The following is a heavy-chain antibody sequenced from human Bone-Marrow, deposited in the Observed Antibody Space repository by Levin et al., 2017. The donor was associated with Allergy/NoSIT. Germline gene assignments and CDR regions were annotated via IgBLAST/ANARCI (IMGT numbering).Heavy chain of an antibody. D-gene: IGHD3-16*01. CDR3: AQDRHVAVSLFHI. Sequence: GGSLRLSCAASGFTFSTFAMSWVRQAPGKGLEWVSAISGSGSTTYYADSVKGRFTISRDNSKNTLYLQMNSLRAEDTGVYFCAQDRHVAVSLFHIWGQGTTVIVSS. CDR1: GFTFSTFA. CDR2: ISGSGSTT. J-gene: IGHJ3*02. V-gene: IGHV3-23*01.